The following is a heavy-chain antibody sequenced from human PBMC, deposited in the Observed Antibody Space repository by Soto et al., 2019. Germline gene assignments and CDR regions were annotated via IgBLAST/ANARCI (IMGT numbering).Heavy chain of an antibody. CDR3: ARDTLDIVYGEDHFDY. Sequence: QVQLVQSGAEVTKPGASVKVSCETSGYTFLSHGISWVRQAPGQGLEWVGWTSAYTNKRVYSQQFLSRVTMTTDTSSNTAYLEITSLKSDDTAVYYCARDTLDIVYGEDHFDYWGQGTLVTVSS. J-gene: IGHJ4*02. D-gene: IGHD2-2*03. CDR2: TSAYTNKR. V-gene: IGHV1-18*01. CDR1: GYTFLSHG.